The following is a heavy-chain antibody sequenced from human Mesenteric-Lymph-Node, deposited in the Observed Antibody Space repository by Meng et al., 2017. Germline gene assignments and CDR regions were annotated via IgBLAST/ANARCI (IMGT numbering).Heavy chain of an antibody. CDR2: ICGNGVST. CDR3: ANLRAYYYDRSGYYFDY. D-gene: IGHD3-22*01. CDR1: GFTFRNDW. J-gene: IGHJ4*02. V-gene: IGHV3-23*01. Sequence: GESLKISCAASGFTFRNDWMHWVRQVPGKGLEWVSAICGNGVSTYNTDSVKGRFTISRDNAKNTLYLQMNSLRAEDTAVYYCANLRAYYYDRSGYYFDYWGQGTLVTVSS.